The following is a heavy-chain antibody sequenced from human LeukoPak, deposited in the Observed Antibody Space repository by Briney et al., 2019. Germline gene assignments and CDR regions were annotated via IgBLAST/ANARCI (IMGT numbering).Heavy chain of an antibody. CDR2: IYYSGST. D-gene: IGHD6-6*01. J-gene: IGHJ4*02. Sequence: SETLSLTCTVSGGSISSYYWSWIRQPPGKGLEWIGYIYYSGSTNYNPSLKSRVTISVDTSKKLFSLKLSSVTAADTAVYYCARGYSSSSGRPDYWGQGTLVTVSS. V-gene: IGHV4-59*08. CDR1: GGSISSYY. CDR3: ARGYSSSSGRPDY.